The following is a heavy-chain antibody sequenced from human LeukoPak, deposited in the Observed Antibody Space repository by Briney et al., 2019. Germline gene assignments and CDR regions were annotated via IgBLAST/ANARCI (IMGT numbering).Heavy chain of an antibody. J-gene: IGHJ4*02. D-gene: IGHD4-17*01. V-gene: IGHV3-66*01. CDR2: IYSGGST. Sequence: GGSLRLSCAASGFTVSSKYMSWVRRAPGKGLEWVSVIYSGGSTYCADSVKGRFTISRDNSKNTLYLQMNSLRAEDTAVYYCASCPEHYGVFRRNYFDYWGQGTLVTVSS. CDR3: ASCPEHYGVFRRNYFDY. CDR1: GFTVSSKY.